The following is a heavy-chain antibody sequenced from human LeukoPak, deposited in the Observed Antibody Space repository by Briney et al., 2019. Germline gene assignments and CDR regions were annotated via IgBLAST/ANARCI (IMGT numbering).Heavy chain of an antibody. Sequence: PGGSLRLSCAASGFTFSNAWMNWVRQAPGKGLEWVSYISSSSSTIYYADSVKGRSTISRDNAKNSLYLQMNSLRAEDTAVYYCASDAPTYYDFWSGYYQSPIGYWGQGTLVTVSS. V-gene: IGHV3-48*01. CDR1: GFTFSNAW. D-gene: IGHD3-3*01. J-gene: IGHJ4*02. CDR3: ASDAPTYYDFWSGYYQSPIGY. CDR2: ISSSSSTI.